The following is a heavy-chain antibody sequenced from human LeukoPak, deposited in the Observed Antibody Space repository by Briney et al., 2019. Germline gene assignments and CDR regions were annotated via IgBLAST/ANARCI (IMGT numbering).Heavy chain of an antibody. J-gene: IGHJ4*02. V-gene: IGHV4-39*01. D-gene: IGHD3-22*01. CDR2: IHYSGST. Sequence: PSETLSLTCTVSGGSISSSSYYWGWIRQPPGKGLEWIGSIHYSGSTYYNPPLKSRVTISVDTSKNQFSLKLNSVTAADTAVYYCASHYYDSSGFYYIEDYWGQGTLVTVSS. CDR1: GGSISSSSYY. CDR3: ASHYYDSSGFYYIEDY.